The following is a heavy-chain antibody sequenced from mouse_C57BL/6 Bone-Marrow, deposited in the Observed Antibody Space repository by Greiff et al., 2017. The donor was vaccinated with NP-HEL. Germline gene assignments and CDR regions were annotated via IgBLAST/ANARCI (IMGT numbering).Heavy chain of an antibody. CDR1: GFTFSSYG. CDR2: ISSGGSYT. V-gene: IGHV5-6*01. CDR3: ARQRWLLRIDY. Sequence: EVNLVESGGDLVKPGGSLKLSCAASGFTFSSYGMSWVRQTPDKRLEWVATISSGGSYTYYPDSVKGRFTISRDNAKNTLYLQMSSLKSEDTAMYYCARQRWLLRIDYWGQGTTLTVSS. D-gene: IGHD2-3*01. J-gene: IGHJ2*01.